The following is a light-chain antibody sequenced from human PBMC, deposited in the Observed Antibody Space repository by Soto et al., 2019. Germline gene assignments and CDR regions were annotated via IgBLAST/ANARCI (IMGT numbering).Light chain of an antibody. J-gene: IGLJ1*01. Sequence: QSALTQPPSPSGSPGQSVTISCTGNSSDVGGYKYVSWYQHHPGKAPKVVIYEVTKRPSGVPDRFSGSQSGNTASLTVSGLQAEDEADYYCISYTSDDVRYVFGTGTKLTVL. V-gene: IGLV2-8*01. CDR2: EVT. CDR1: SSDVGGYKY. CDR3: ISYTSDDVRYV.